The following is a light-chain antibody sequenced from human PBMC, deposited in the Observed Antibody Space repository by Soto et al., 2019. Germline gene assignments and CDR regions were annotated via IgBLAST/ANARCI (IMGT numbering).Light chain of an antibody. J-gene: IGLJ2*01. V-gene: IGLV2-14*01. CDR3: SSYTSSFTLL. CDR2: DVN. CDR1: SSDVGAYNY. Sequence: QSALTQPASVSGSPGQSITISCTGTSSDVGAYNYVSWYQQHPGKAPKLMIYDVNNRFSGVSNRFSGSKSGNTASLTISGLQAEDEADYYCSSYTSSFTLLFGGGTKLTVL.